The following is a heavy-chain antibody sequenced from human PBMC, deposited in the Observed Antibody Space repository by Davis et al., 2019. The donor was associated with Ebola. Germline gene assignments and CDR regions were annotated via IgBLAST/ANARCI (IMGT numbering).Heavy chain of an antibody. V-gene: IGHV4-34*01. D-gene: IGHD3-9*01. J-gene: IGHJ6*02. CDR1: GGSFSGYY. CDR2: INHSGST. Sequence: SETLSLTCAVYGGSFSGYYWSWIRQPPGKGLEWIGEINHSGSTNYNPSLKGRVTISVDTSKNQFSLKLSSVTAADTAVYYCARGLFLTGFQVIYYYYGMDVWGQGTTVTVSS. CDR3: ARGLFLTGFQVIYYYYGMDV.